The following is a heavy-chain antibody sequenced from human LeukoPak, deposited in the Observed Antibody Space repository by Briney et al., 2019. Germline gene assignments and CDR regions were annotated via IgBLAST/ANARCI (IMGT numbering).Heavy chain of an antibody. Sequence: PGGSLRLSSAASGFTLSNYWMHWVRQAPGKGLEWVANIKQDGSETHYVASVKGRFTISRDNAENSVYLQMSSLSVEDTAVYYCARAVGSNSSAWGQGTLVTVSS. CDR3: ARAVGSNSSA. V-gene: IGHV3-7*01. J-gene: IGHJ5*02. D-gene: IGHD6-6*01. CDR1: GFTLSNYW. CDR2: IKQDGSET.